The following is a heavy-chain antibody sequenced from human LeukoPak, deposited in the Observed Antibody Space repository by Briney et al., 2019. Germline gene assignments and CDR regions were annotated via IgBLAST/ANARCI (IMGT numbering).Heavy chain of an antibody. Sequence: PGGSLRLSCAASGFTFSSYAMSWVRQAPGKGLEWVSAISGSGGSTYYADSVEGRFTISRDNSKNTLYLQMNSLRAEDTAVYYCAKADTDYDFWSGYYKHYYYGMDVWGQGTTVTVSS. V-gene: IGHV3-23*01. D-gene: IGHD3-3*01. CDR1: GFTFSSYA. J-gene: IGHJ6*02. CDR2: ISGSGGST. CDR3: AKADTDYDFWSGYYKHYYYGMDV.